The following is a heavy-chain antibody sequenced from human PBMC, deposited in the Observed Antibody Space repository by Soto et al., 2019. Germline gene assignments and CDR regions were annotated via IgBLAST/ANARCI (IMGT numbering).Heavy chain of an antibody. V-gene: IGHV1-24*01. CDR1: GYTLTELS. CDR2: FDPEDGET. J-gene: IGHJ3*02. D-gene: IGHD2-15*01. Sequence: ASVKVSCKVSGYTLTELSMHWVRQAPGKGLEWMGGFDPEDGETIYAQKFQGRVTMTEDTSTDTAYMELSSLRSEDTAVYYCATTKDCSGGSCYLGGAFDIWGQGTMVTVSS. CDR3: ATTKDCSGGSCYLGGAFDI.